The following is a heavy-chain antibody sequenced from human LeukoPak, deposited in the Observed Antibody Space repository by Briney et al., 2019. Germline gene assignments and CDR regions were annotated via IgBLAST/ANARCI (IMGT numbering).Heavy chain of an antibody. D-gene: IGHD3-3*01. J-gene: IGHJ3*02. CDR2: INPSGGST. V-gene: IGHV1-46*01. CDR1: GYTFTSYY. CDR3: ARAGQALRFSEWLRLNLKDDAFDI. Sequence: ASVKVSCKASGYTFTSYYMHWVRQAPGQGLEWMGIINPSGGSTSYAQKFQGRVTMTRDTSTSTVYMELSSLRSEDTAVYYCARAGQALRFSEWLRLNLKDDAFDIWGQGTMVTVSS.